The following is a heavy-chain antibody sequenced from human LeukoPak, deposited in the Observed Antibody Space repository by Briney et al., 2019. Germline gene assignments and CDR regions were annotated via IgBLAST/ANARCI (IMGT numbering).Heavy chain of an antibody. CDR2: INPSGGST. J-gene: IGHJ5*02. D-gene: IGHD3-10*01. V-gene: IGHV1-46*01. CDR3: ARAVMVRGVIPWFDP. CDR1: GCTFTSYY. Sequence: GASVKVSCKASGCTFTSYYMHWVRQAPGQGLEWMGIINPSGGSTSYAQKFQGRVTITADESTSTAYMELSSLRSEDTAVYYCARAVMVRGVIPWFDPWGQGTLVTVSS.